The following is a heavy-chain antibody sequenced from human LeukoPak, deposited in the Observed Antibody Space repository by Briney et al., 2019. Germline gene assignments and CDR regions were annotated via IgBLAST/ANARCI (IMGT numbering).Heavy chain of an antibody. D-gene: IGHD7-27*01. CDR3: AKDGGLWVSAHWGDS. CDR1: GFTFSSYA. CDR2: ISGSGGST. Sequence: GGSLRLSCAASGFTFSSYAMSWVRQAPGKGLEWVSAISGSGGSTYYADSVKGRFTISRDNSKNTLYLQMNSLRAEDAAVYYCAKDGGLWVSAHWGDSWGRGTLVTVSS. J-gene: IGHJ4*02. V-gene: IGHV3-23*01.